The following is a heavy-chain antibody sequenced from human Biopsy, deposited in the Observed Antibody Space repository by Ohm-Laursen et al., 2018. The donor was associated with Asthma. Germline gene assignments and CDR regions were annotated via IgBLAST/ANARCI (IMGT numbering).Heavy chain of an antibody. CDR2: INAGDGNT. V-gene: IGHV1-3*01. Sequence: GASVKVSCKASGYNFISFAIHWVRQAPGQRLEWMGWINAGDGNTKYSQKFQGRVTITRDTSASTAYMDLRSLRSEDKAMYYCARTYYDFLTGQVNDAFALWGQGTMVTVSS. D-gene: IGHD3-9*01. J-gene: IGHJ3*01. CDR3: ARTYYDFLTGQVNDAFAL. CDR1: GYNFISFA.